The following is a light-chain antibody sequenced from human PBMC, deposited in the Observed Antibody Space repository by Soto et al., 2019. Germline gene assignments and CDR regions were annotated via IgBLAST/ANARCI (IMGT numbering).Light chain of an antibody. CDR1: QSISSW. Sequence: DIPMTQSPSTLSASVGDRVTITCRASQSISSWLAWYQQKPGKAPNLLIYKASSLQSGVPSRFSGSGSGTEFTLTISSLQPDDFATYYCQQYNSLWTFGQGTKVEIK. CDR2: KAS. CDR3: QQYNSLWT. V-gene: IGKV1-5*03. J-gene: IGKJ1*01.